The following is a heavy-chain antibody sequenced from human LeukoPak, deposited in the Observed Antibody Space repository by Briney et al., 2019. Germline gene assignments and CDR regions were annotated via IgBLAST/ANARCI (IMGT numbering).Heavy chain of an antibody. Sequence: GGSLRLSCAASGFTFSNYAMSWVRQAPGKGLEWVSSISGSGAGTYYADSVEGRFTISRDNSKNTLYLQMSSLRAADTAVYYCATRTLYCSTSRCYLDYWGRGTLVTVSS. J-gene: IGHJ4*02. CDR3: ATRTLYCSTSRCYLDY. CDR2: ISGSGAGT. V-gene: IGHV3-23*01. D-gene: IGHD2-2*01. CDR1: GFTFSNYA.